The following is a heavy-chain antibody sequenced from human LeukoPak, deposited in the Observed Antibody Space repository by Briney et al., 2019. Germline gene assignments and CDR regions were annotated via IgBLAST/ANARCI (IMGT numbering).Heavy chain of an antibody. Sequence: ASVKVSCKASGYTSTGYYMHWVRQAPGQGLEWMGWINPNSGGTNYAQKFQGRVTMTRDTSISTAYMELSRLRSDDTAVYYCAREKVTMIVVGVFDIWGQGTMVTVSS. V-gene: IGHV1-2*02. CDR2: INPNSGGT. D-gene: IGHD3-22*01. CDR3: AREKVTMIVVGVFDI. CDR1: GYTSTGYY. J-gene: IGHJ3*02.